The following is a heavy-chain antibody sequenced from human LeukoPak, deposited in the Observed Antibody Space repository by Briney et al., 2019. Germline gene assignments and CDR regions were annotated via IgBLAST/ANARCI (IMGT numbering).Heavy chain of an antibody. CDR1: GYTFTGYY. J-gene: IGHJ6*03. V-gene: IGHV1-2*02. CDR2: INPDIVVA. CDR3: ARVYYYYMDV. Sequence: ASVKVSCKASGYTFTGYYMHCVRQAPGQGLGWMGWINPDIVVANYAQKFQGRVNMTRDTSISTAYMELSRLRSDDTAVYYCARVYYYYMDVWGKGTTVTVSS.